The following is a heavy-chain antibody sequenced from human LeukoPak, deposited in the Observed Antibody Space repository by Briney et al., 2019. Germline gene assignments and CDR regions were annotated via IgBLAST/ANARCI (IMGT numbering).Heavy chain of an antibody. CDR2: IYSGGST. V-gene: IGHV3-66*01. CDR3: ARAYIAVAGTPIDY. J-gene: IGHJ4*02. D-gene: IGHD6-19*01. Sequence: PGGSLRLSCAASGFTVSSNYMSWVRQAPGKGLEWVSVIYSGGSTYYADSVKGRFTISRDDSKSTLYLQMNSLRAEDTAVYYCARAYIAVAGTPIDYWGQGTLVTVSS. CDR1: GFTVSSNY.